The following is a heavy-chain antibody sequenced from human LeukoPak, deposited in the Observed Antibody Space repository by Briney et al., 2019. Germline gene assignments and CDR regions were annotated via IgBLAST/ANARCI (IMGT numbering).Heavy chain of an antibody. D-gene: IGHD3-22*01. CDR2: ISGSGGST. Sequence: GGSLRLSCAASGFTFSSYAMSWVRQAPGKGLEWVSGISGSGGSTYYADSVKGRFTISRDNSKNTLYLQMNSLRAEDTAVYYCAKDIIRSGYPLFDYWGQGTLVTVSS. CDR3: AKDIIRSGYPLFDY. V-gene: IGHV3-23*01. J-gene: IGHJ4*02. CDR1: GFTFSSYA.